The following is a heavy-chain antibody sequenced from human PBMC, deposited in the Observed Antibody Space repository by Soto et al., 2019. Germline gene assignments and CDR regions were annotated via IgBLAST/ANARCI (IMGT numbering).Heavy chain of an antibody. V-gene: IGHV1-18*01. Sequence: ASVKVSCKASGYTLTSHGISWVRQAPGQGLEWMGWISAYNGNTNYAQKLQGRVTMTTDTSTSTAYMELRSLRSDDTAVYYCARCTLTTQSDYWGQGTLVTVSS. CDR2: ISAYNGNT. CDR1: GYTLTSHG. CDR3: ARCTLTTQSDY. J-gene: IGHJ4*02. D-gene: IGHD4-4*01.